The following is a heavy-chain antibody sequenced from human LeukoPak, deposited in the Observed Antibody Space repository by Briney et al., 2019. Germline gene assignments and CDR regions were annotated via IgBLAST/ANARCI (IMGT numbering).Heavy chain of an antibody. J-gene: IGHJ6*02. V-gene: IGHV3-30*18. CDR1: GFTFSSYG. CDR2: ISYDGSNK. CDR3: AKDQSILWSPNYYYGMGV. Sequence: GGSLRLSCAASGFTFSSYGMHWVRQAPGKGLEWVAVISYDGSNKYYADSVKGRFTISRDNSKNTLYLQMNSLRAEDTAVYYCAKDQSILWSPNYYYGMGVWGQGTTVTVSS. D-gene: IGHD2-21*01.